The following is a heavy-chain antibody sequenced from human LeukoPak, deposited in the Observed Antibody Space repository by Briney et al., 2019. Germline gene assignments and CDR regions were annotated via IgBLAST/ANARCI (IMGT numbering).Heavy chain of an antibody. CDR3: AKERRADGDYISAFDI. CDR1: GYTFTSYD. V-gene: IGHV1-8*03. Sequence: ASVKVSCKASGYTFTSYDINWVRQATGQGLEWMGWMNPNSGNTGYAQKFQGRVTITRNTSISTAYMELSSLRSEDTAVYYCAKERRADGDYISAFDIWGQGTMVTVSS. CDR2: MNPNSGNT. D-gene: IGHD4-17*01. J-gene: IGHJ3*02.